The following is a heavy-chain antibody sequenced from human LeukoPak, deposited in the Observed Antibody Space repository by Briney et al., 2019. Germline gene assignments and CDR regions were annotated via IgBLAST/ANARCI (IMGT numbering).Heavy chain of an antibody. CDR2: IYSGGST. Sequence: PGGSLRLSCAASGFSVSSNYMSWVRQAPGKGLEWVSVIYSGGSTDYADSVKGRFTISRDNSRYTLYFQMNSLRAEDTAVYYCAREGPDSSGYDPALYYGMDVWGQGTTVTVSS. V-gene: IGHV3-66*01. CDR1: GFSVSSNY. J-gene: IGHJ6*02. CDR3: AREGPDSSGYDPALYYGMDV. D-gene: IGHD3-22*01.